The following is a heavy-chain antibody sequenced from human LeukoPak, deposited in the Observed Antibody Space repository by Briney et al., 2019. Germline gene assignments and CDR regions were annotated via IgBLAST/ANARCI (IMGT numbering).Heavy chain of an antibody. CDR1: GGSFSGYY. Sequence: SETLSLTCAVYGGSFSGYYWSWIRQPPGKGLEWIGEINHSGSTNYNPPLKSRVNISVDTSKNQFSLKLSSVTAADTAVYYCASRFRRRIDPWGQGTLVTVSS. V-gene: IGHV4-34*01. CDR3: ASRFRRRIDP. D-gene: IGHD3-16*01. J-gene: IGHJ5*02. CDR2: INHSGST.